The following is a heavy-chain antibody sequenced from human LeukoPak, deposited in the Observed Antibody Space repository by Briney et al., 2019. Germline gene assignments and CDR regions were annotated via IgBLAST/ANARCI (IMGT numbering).Heavy chain of an antibody. CDR1: GYTFTSYD. V-gene: IGHV1-8*01. CDR3: AAWASSSGWVGLGY. CDR2: MNPNSGNT. Sequence: GASVKASCKASGYTFTSYDINWVRQATGQGLEWMGWMNPNSGNTGYAQKFQGRVTMTRDTSISTAYMELSRLRSDDTAVYYCAAWASSSGWVGLGYWGQGTLVTVSS. J-gene: IGHJ4*02. D-gene: IGHD6-19*01.